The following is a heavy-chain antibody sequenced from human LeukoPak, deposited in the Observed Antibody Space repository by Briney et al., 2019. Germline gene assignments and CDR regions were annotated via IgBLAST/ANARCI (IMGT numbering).Heavy chain of an antibody. CDR3: ARVSGGSSGRGGPLK. CDR2: INSDGSST. J-gene: IGHJ4*02. CDR1: GFTFSSYW. V-gene: IGHV3-74*01. Sequence: GGSLRLSCAASGFTFSSYWMHWVRQAPGKGLVWVSRINSDGSSTSYADSVKGRFTISRDNAKNTLYLQMNSLRAEDTAVYYCARVSGGSSGRGGPLKWGQGTLVTVSS. D-gene: IGHD3-16*01.